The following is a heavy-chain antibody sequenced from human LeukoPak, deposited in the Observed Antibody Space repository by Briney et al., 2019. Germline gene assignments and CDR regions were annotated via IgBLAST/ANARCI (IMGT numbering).Heavy chain of an antibody. Sequence: PSETLSLTCTVSGCSISSYYWSWIRQPPGKGLERIGYIYTSGGTNYNPSLKSRVTISVDTSKNQFSLKLSSVTAADTAVYYCARHGGYCSSTSCYGEGNWFDPWGQGTLVTVSS. J-gene: IGHJ5*02. CDR2: IYTSGGT. CDR3: ARHGGYCSSTSCYGEGNWFDP. V-gene: IGHV4-4*09. D-gene: IGHD2-2*01. CDR1: GCSISSYY.